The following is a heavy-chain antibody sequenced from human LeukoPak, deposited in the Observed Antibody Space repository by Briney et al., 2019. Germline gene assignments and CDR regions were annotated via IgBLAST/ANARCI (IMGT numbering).Heavy chain of an antibody. J-gene: IGHJ3*02. V-gene: IGHV1-18*01. CDR3: ARSTPKAFDI. Sequence: ASVKVSCKASGYTFSSHGISWVRQAPGQGLEWTAWISAYNGNTNYAQKLQGRVTMTTDTSTSTAYMELRSLRSDDTAVYYCARSTPKAFDIWGQGTMVTVSS. D-gene: IGHD2-15*01. CDR2: ISAYNGNT. CDR1: GYTFSSHG.